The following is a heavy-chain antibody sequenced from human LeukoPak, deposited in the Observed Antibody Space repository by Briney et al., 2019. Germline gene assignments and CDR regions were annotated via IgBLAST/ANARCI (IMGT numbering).Heavy chain of an antibody. CDR2: IRYDGSNK. Sequence: PGGSLRLSCAASGFTFSSYGMHWARQAPGKGLEWVAFIRYDGSNKYYADSVKGRFTTSRDNSKNTLYLQMNSLRAEDTAVYYCAKAGGYDIRSYGMDVWGQGTTVTVSS. D-gene: IGHD5-12*01. CDR1: GFTFSSYG. J-gene: IGHJ6*02. V-gene: IGHV3-30*02. CDR3: AKAGGYDIRSYGMDV.